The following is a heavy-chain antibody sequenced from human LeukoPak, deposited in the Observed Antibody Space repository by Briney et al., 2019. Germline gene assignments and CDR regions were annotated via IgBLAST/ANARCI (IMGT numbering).Heavy chain of an antibody. V-gene: IGHV4-59*08. CDR1: GGSISNYY. D-gene: IGHD3-9*01. Sequence: PSETLSLTCTVSGGSISNYYWNWIRQPPGKGLEWIGYIYYSGSTNYNPSLKSRVTISVDTSKNQFSLKLSSVTAADTAVYYCARINSRGYDILTGYLRSDYGMDVWGQGTTVTVSS. CDR3: ARINSRGYDILTGYLRSDYGMDV. J-gene: IGHJ6*02. CDR2: IYYSGST.